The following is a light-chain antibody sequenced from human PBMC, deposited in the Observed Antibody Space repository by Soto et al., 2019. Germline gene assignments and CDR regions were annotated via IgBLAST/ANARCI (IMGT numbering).Light chain of an antibody. Sequence: EILMTQSPATLSVSPGETATLSCRASQSVSTKLAWYQQKPGQAPRLLINDASTRATGVPARFSGWGSGTDFTLTISRLEPEDFAVYYCQQYGSSPRTFGQGTRLEIK. CDR2: DAS. V-gene: IGKV3-15*01. CDR1: QSVSTK. J-gene: IGKJ5*01. CDR3: QQYGSSPRT.